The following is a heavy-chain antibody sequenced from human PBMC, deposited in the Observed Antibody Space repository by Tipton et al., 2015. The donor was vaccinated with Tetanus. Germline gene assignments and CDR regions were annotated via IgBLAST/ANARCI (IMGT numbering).Heavy chain of an antibody. V-gene: IGHV4-31*02. CDR2: IYYSGST. D-gene: IGHD6-6*01. CDR1: GGSISSGGYY. Sequence: LRLSCTVSGGSISSGGYYWSWIRQHPGKGLEWIGYIYYSGSTYYNPSLKSRVTISVDTSKNQFSLKLSSVTAADTAVYYCARSDSSSPYYYYGMDVWGQGTTVTVSS. CDR3: ARSDSSSPYYYYGMDV. J-gene: IGHJ6*02.